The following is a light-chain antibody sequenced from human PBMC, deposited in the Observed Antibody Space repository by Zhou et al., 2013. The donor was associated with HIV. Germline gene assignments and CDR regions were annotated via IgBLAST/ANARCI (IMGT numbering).Light chain of an antibody. J-gene: IGKJ1*01. CDR1: QSITRSF. CDR3: QQYGTSPWT. V-gene: IGKV3-20*01. Sequence: EIVLTQSPGTVSLSPGERATLSCRASQSITRSFLAWYQQKPSQAPRLLIYGASSRATGIPDRFSGSGSGTDFTLTITRLEPEDFAVYFCQQYGTSPWTFGQG. CDR2: GAS.